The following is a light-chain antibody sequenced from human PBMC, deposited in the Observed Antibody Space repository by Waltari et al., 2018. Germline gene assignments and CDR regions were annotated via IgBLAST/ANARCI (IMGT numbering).Light chain of an antibody. J-gene: IGLJ2*01. V-gene: IGLV2-23*02. CDR3: SSYAGPHSVV. Sequence: QSALTHPAPVSGSPGQSITVPCTGSRSDVATYNLFSWYQHHPGKAPKLLIYEVNQRPSGVSTRFSASKSDNTASLTVSGLQAEDEADYYCSSYAGPHSVVFGGGTKVTVL. CDR1: RSDVATYNL. CDR2: EVN.